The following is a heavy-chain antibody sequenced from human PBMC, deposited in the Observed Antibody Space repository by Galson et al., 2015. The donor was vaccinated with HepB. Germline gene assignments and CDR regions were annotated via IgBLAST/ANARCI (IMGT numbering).Heavy chain of an antibody. CDR3: ARRAAAGVDY. V-gene: IGHV1-69*13. CDR1: GYTFTSYD. CDR2: IIPIFGTA. Sequence: SVKVSCKASGYTFTSYDINWVRQAPGQGLEWMGGIIPIFGTANYAQKFQGRVTITADESTSTAYMELSSLRSEDTAVYYCARRAAAGVDYWGQGTLVAVSS. D-gene: IGHD6-13*01. J-gene: IGHJ4*02.